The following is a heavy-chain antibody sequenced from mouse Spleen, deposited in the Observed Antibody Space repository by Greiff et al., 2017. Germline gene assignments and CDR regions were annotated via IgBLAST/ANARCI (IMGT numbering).Heavy chain of an antibody. V-gene: IGHV2-4-1*01. D-gene: IGHD2-2*01. J-gene: IGHJ1*01. CDR1: GFSLTNYA. Sequence: VMLVESGPGLVAPSQSLSITCTVSGFSLTNYAVHWVRQSPGKGLEWLGVIWSDGSTDYNAAFISRLSISKDNSKSQVFFKMNSLQADDTAIYYCAREGDKWLRRWYFDVWGAGTTVTVSS. CDR2: IWSDGST. CDR3: AREGDKWLRRWYFDV.